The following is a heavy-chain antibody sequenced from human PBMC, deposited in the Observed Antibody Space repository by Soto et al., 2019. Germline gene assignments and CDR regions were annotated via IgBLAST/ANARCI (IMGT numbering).Heavy chain of an antibody. Sequence: SVKVSCKASGGTFSSYAMRWVRQAPGQGLEWMGGIIPIFGTANYAQKFQGRVTITADESTSTAYMELSSLRSEDTALYYCAKDRPRRTSGYFFDYWGQGTPVTVSS. D-gene: IGHD1-1*01. CDR3: AKDRPRRTSGYFFDY. V-gene: IGHV1-69*13. CDR1: GGTFSSYA. J-gene: IGHJ4*02. CDR2: IIPIFGTA.